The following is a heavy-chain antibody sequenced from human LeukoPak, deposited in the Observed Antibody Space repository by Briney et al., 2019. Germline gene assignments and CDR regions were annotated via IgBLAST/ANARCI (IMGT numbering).Heavy chain of an antibody. CDR2: IYPGDSDT. V-gene: IGHV5-51*01. J-gene: IGHJ6*03. CDR1: GYSFTSYW. D-gene: IGHD2-2*01. Sequence: GESLKISCKGSGYSFTSYWSGWVRQIPGKGLGWMGIIYPGDSDTRYSPSLQGQVTISADKSISNGYLQWSSLKASDTAMYYCARGHGEKAGSTSFYYYYMDVWGKGTTVTVSS. CDR3: ARGHGEKAGSTSFYYYYMDV.